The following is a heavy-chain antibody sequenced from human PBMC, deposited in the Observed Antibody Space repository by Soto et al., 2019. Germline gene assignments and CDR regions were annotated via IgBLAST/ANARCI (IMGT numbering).Heavy chain of an antibody. CDR3: ARHYNTGAFFDY. D-gene: IGHD1-20*01. J-gene: IGHJ4*02. Sequence: QLQLQESGPGLVKSSETLSLTCTVSGGSISSSHYWGWIRQPPGKGLEWIGSVFYSGSPYSRPSFKRRIPVSVDPPKIQSSLRARSVTASDTAVYFCARHYNTGAFFDYWGQGNLVTVSS. V-gene: IGHV4-39*01. CDR1: GGSISSSHY. CDR2: VFYSGSP.